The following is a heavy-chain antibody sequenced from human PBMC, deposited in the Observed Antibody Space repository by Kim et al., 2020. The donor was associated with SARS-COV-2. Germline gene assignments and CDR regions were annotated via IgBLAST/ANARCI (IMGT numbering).Heavy chain of an antibody. V-gene: IGHV4-4*07. CDR3: ARVAAAANWFDP. D-gene: IGHD6-13*01. CDR2: IYTSGST. CDR1: GGSISSYY. Sequence: SETLSLTCTVSGGSISSYYWSWIRQPAGKGLEWIGRIYTSGSTNYNPSLKSRVTMSVDTSKNQCSLKLSSVTATDTAVYYCARVAAAANWFDPWGQGTLVTVSS. J-gene: IGHJ5*02.